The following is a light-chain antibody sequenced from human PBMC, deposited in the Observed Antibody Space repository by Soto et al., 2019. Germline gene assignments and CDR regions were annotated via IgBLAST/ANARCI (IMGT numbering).Light chain of an antibody. Sequence: DIQMTQSPSTLSASVGDRVIITCRASESISGWLAWYQQKPGRAPNLLIYKASSLASGVPSRLSGSGSGTEFTLTISSLQFDDFATYYCQQYNSYPYTFGQGTKLEIK. CDR2: KAS. V-gene: IGKV1-5*03. CDR1: ESISGW. CDR3: QQYNSYPYT. J-gene: IGKJ2*01.